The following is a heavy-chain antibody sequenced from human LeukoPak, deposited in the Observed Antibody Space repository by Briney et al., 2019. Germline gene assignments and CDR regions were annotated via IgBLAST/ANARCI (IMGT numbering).Heavy chain of an antibody. D-gene: IGHD3-3*01. CDR1: GGSISSSSYY. Sequence: SETLSLTCTVSGGSISSSSYYWGWIRQPPGKGLEWIGSINYSGNTYYNPSLNSRVTISVDTSKNQFSLKLNSVTTADTAVYYCARDIPSGYHDYWGQGTLVTVSS. CDR3: ARDIPSGYHDY. CDR2: INYSGNT. V-gene: IGHV4-39*07. J-gene: IGHJ4*02.